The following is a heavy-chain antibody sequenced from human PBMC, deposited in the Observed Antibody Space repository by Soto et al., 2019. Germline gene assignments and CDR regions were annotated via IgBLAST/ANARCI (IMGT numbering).Heavy chain of an antibody. V-gene: IGHV3-30-3*01. CDR1: GFTFSSYA. CDR2: ISYDGSNK. Sequence: QVQLVESGGGVVQPGRSLRLSCAASGFTFSSYAMHWVRQAPGKGLEWVAVISYDGSNKYYADSVKGRFTISRDNSKNTLYLQMNSLRAEDTAVYYCAPTTMYTAMYFDYWGQGTLVTVSS. CDR3: APTTMYTAMYFDY. D-gene: IGHD5-18*01. J-gene: IGHJ4*02.